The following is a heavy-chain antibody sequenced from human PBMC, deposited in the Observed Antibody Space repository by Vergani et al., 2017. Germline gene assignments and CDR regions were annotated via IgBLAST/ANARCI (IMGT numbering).Heavy chain of an antibody. D-gene: IGHD5-24*01. Sequence: QVQLVQSGAEVKKPGSSVKVSCKASGGTFSSYAISWVRQAPGQGLEWMGRIIPIFGTATYAQKFQGRVTITADESTSTAYMELSSLRSEDTAVYYCARDRWLQIPFYFDYWGQGTLVTVSS. V-gene: IGHV1-69*13. CDR3: ARDRWLQIPFYFDY. CDR2: IIPIFGTA. CDR1: GGTFSSYA. J-gene: IGHJ4*02.